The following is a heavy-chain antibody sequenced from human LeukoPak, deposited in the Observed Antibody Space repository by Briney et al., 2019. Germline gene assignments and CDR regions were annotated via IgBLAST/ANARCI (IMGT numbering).Heavy chain of an antibody. CDR1: GFTFSSYE. CDR3: ARVDHQPLFYYFDY. D-gene: IGHD2-2*01. V-gene: IGHV3-48*03. Sequence: GGSLRLSCAASGFTFSSYEMNWVRQAPGKGLEWVSYISSSGSTIYYADSVKGRFTISRDNAKNSLYLQMNSLRAEDTAVYYCARVDHQPLFYYFDYWGQGTLVTVSS. J-gene: IGHJ4*02. CDR2: ISSSGSTI.